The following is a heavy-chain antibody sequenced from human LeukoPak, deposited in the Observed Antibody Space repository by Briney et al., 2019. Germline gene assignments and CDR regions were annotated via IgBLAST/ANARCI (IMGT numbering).Heavy chain of an antibody. V-gene: IGHV1-69*02. Sequence: GSSVKVSCKASGGTFSSYTISWVRQAPGQGLEWMGRIIPILGIANYARKFQGRVTITADKSTSKAYMGLSSLRSEDTAVYYCARIGGSGSFEDYWGQGTLVTVSS. CDR1: GGTFSSYT. CDR2: IIPILGIA. J-gene: IGHJ4*02. D-gene: IGHD3-10*01. CDR3: ARIGGSGSFEDY.